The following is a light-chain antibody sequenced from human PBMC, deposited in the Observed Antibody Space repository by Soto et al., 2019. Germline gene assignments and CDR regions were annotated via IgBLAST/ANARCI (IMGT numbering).Light chain of an antibody. CDR2: KAS. Sequence: DIQMTQSPSSLSASVVDRVTITCLASQSISTYLHWYQQKPGKAPKVLIYKASTLESGVPSRFSGSGSGTEFTLTISSLQPDDFATYYCQHYNSYSEAFGQGTKVDIK. J-gene: IGKJ1*01. CDR1: QSISTY. CDR3: QHYNSYSEA. V-gene: IGKV1-5*03.